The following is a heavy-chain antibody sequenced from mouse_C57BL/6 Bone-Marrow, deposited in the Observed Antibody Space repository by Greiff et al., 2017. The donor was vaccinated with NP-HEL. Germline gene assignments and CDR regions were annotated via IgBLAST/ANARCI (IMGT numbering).Heavy chain of an antibody. CDR1: GYTFTDYE. Sequence: QVQLQQSGAGLVRPGASVTLSCKASGYTFTDYEMHWVKQTPVHGLEWIGAIDPETGGTAYNQKFKGKAILTADKSSSTAYMELRSLTSEDSAVYYCTYYYLMDYWGQGTSVTVSS. CDR2: IDPETGGT. V-gene: IGHV1-15*01. CDR3: TYYYLMDY. J-gene: IGHJ4*01.